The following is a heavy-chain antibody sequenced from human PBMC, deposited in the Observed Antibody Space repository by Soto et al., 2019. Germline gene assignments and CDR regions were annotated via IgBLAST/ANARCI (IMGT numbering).Heavy chain of an antibody. CDR1: GYSFTSYG. Sequence: QVPLVQSGSDVEKPGASVKVSCKASGYSFTSYGIGWVRQVPGQGPEWMGWISPYNGGTNYAQSVKGRVVMTTDISTNTVYLELRSLRSDDSAIYYCGRCRTDSYAMDVWGQGTTVTVSS. CDR3: GRCRTDSYAMDV. J-gene: IGHJ6*02. D-gene: IGHD5-18*01. V-gene: IGHV1-18*01. CDR2: ISPYNGGT.